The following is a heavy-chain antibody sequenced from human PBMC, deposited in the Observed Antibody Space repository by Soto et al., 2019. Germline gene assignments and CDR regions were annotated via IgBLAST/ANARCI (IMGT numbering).Heavy chain of an antibody. J-gene: IGHJ4*02. CDR2: INAGNGNT. V-gene: IGHV1-3*01. CDR1: GYTFTSYA. CDR3: ARPGRYSSGWYSFDY. D-gene: IGHD6-19*01. Sequence: GASVKVSCKASGYTFTSYAMHWVRQAPGQRLEWMGRINAGNGNTKYSQKFQGRVTITRDTSASTAYMELSSLRSEDTAVYYCARPGRYSSGWYSFDYWGQGTLVTVSS.